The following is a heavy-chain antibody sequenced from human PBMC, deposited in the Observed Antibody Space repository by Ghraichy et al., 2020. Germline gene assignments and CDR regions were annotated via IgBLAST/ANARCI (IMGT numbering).Heavy chain of an antibody. Sequence: SETLSLTCDVSGGSISSSNWWSWVRQPPGKGLEWIGEIYHSGSTNYNPSLRSRVTISVDKSKSQFSLKLSSVTAADTAVYYCARGLGMVAAPGPHDAFDIWGQGTMVTVSS. D-gene: IGHD6-13*01. V-gene: IGHV4-4*02. J-gene: IGHJ3*02. CDR2: IYHSGST. CDR1: GGSISSSNW. CDR3: ARGLGMVAAPGPHDAFDI.